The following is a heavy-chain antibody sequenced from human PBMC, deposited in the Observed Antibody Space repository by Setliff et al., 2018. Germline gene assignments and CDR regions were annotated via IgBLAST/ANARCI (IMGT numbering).Heavy chain of an antibody. CDR1: XXHISSGXY. V-gene: IGHV4-38-2*02. CDR3: AREQWLDPPGYYYMDV. J-gene: IGHJ6*03. CDR2: IYHSGST. Sequence: SXXLSLXXTXSXXHISSGXYWGXXXQPSGKGLEWIGSIYHSGSTYYNPSLKSRVTISVDTSKNQFSLKLNSVTAADMAVYYCAREQWLDPPGYYYMDVWAKGTTVTVSS. D-gene: IGHD6-19*01.